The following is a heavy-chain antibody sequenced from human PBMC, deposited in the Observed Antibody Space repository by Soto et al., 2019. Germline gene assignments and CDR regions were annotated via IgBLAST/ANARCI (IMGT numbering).Heavy chain of an antibody. Sequence: SETLSLTCTVSGASIDSYYWNWIRQPPGKGLEWIGYIYYSGSTTYNPSLKTRVTISVDRSKNQFSLKLTPVTAADTAVYYCARDRTHFDSSAYYSGLDVWGQGTRVTVSS. D-gene: IGHD3-22*01. CDR2: IYYSGST. CDR3: ARDRTHFDSSAYYSGLDV. CDR1: GASIDSYY. J-gene: IGHJ6*02. V-gene: IGHV4-59*13.